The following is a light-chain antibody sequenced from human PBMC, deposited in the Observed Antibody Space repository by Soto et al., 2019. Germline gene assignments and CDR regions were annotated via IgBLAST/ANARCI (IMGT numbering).Light chain of an antibody. CDR3: QQYKSYSEYT. V-gene: IGKV1-5*03. CDR1: QTINNW. CDR2: KAS. J-gene: IGKJ2*01. Sequence: DIQMTQSPSTLSASVGDRVTITCRASQTINNWLAWYQQKPGKAPKLLIYKASSLETGVPSRFSGSGSGTEYTLTISCLQPDDFATYYCQQYKSYSEYTFGQGTKLESK.